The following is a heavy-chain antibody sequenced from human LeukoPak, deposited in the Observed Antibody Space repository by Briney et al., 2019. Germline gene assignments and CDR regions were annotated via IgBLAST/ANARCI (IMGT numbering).Heavy chain of an antibody. CDR1: GYTFTGYY. CDR2: INPNSGVT. J-gene: IGHJ4*02. V-gene: IGHV1-2*02. D-gene: IGHD2-15*01. Sequence: GASVKVSCKASGYTFTGYYMFWVRQAPGQGLEWMGWINPNSGVTNYAQSFQGRVTMTRDTSIRTAYMELSRLRSDDTALYYCAREGYCSGTNCPVEYWGQGTLVTVSS. CDR3: AREGYCSGTNCPVEY.